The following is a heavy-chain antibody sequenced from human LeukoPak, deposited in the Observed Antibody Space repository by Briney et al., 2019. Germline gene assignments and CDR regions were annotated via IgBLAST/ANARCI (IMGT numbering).Heavy chain of an antibody. J-gene: IGHJ3*02. CDR2: IYYSGST. CDR3: ARGSATTVTTTAFDM. CDR1: GVSIDSSSFY. D-gene: IGHD4-17*01. V-gene: IGHV4-39*02. Sequence: PSETLSLTCSVSGVSIDSSSFYWGWIRQPPGKGLDWVGSIYYSGSTYYNPSFKSRVTISVDTSKNHFSLKLSSVTAADTAVYSCARGSATTVTTTAFDMWGQGTMVTVSS.